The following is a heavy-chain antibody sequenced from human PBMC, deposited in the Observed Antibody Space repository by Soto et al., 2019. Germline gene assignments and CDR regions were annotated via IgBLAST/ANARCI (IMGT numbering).Heavy chain of an antibody. CDR3: ARDHSSSYGSGSYQFDY. D-gene: IGHD3-10*01. V-gene: IGHV1-69*13. Sequence: SVKVSRKASGGTFSSYAISWVRQAPGQGLEWMGGIIPIFGTANYAQKFQGRVTITADESTSTAYMELSSLRSEDTAVYYCARDHSSSYGSGSYQFDYWGQGTLVTVSS. CDR2: IIPIFGTA. CDR1: GGTFSSYA. J-gene: IGHJ4*02.